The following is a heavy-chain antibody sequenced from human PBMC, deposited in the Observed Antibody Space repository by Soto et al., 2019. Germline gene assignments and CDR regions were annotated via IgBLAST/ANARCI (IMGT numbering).Heavy chain of an antibody. D-gene: IGHD6-19*01. CDR2: ISSSSSYI. CDR3: ARVVALAGTSSMDV. J-gene: IGHJ6*02. V-gene: IGHV3-21*01. CDR1: GFTFISYS. Sequence: GGSLRLSCAASGFTFISYSMNWVLQAPGKGLEWVSSISSSSSYIYYADSVKGRFTISRDNAKNSLYLQMNSLRAEDTAVYYCARVVALAGTSSMDVWGQGTTVTVS.